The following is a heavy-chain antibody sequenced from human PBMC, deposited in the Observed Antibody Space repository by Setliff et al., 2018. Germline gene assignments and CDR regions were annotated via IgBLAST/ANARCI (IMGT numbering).Heavy chain of an antibody. CDR3: ARDGGGYCATTSCFHFAY. CDR1: GYTFNTHG. CDR2: ISPDNGKT. J-gene: IGHJ4*02. V-gene: IGHV1-18*01. D-gene: IGHD2-15*01. Sequence: ASVKVSCKSYGYTFNTHGISWVRQAPGQRPGWMGWISPDNGKTRSIERFQGRLTLTIDTSTNTVFMELRNLRPDDTAISYCARDGGGYCATTSCFHFAYWGQGTQVTVSS.